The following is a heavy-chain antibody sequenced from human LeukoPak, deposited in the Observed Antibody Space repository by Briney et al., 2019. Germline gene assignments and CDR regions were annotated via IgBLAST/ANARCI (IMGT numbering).Heavy chain of an antibody. CDR3: TSSYSSSWENWFDP. J-gene: IGHJ5*02. CDR1: GFTLGDYA. V-gene: IGHV3-49*04. D-gene: IGHD6-13*01. Sequence: GGSLRLSCTASGFTLGDYAMSWVRQAPGKGLGWVGFIRSKAYGGTTEYAASVKGRFTISRDDSKSIAYLQMNSLKTEDTAVYYCTSSYSSSWENWFDPWGQGTLVTVSS. CDR2: IRSKAYGGTT.